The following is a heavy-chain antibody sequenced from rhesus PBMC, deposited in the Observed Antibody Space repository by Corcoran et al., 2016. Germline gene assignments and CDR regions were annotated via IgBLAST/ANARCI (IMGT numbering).Heavy chain of an antibody. D-gene: IGHD2-15*01. CDR3: TKDQYSFDY. CDR1: GFTFSDYY. V-gene: IGHV3-184*01. CDR2: IRSKAYGGTA. J-gene: IGHJ4*01. Sequence: EVQLVESGGGLVQPGGSLRLSCAASGFTFSDYYMYCVRQAPEKGLGWVGFIRSKAYGGTAEYAASVKGRFTISRDDAKSIAYLQMSSLKTEDTAVYYCTKDQYSFDYWGQGVLVTVSS.